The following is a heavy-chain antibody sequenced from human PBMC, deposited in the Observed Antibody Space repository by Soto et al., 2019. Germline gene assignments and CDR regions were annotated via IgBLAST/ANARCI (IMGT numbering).Heavy chain of an antibody. CDR3: AKDFSRDSFSQKPSCGGGCYTLDS. V-gene: IGHV3-23*01. D-gene: IGHD2-21*02. CDR2: ISGGSPKE. Sequence: GGSLRLSCEASGFPFDNYAMSWVRQAPGKGLEWVSAISGGSPKEFYAESVKGRFTISRDNSKNTLFLEMNSLRADDAALYYCAKDFSRDSFSQKPSCGGGCYTLDSWGQGTQVTVSS. CDR1: GFPFDNYA. J-gene: IGHJ4*02.